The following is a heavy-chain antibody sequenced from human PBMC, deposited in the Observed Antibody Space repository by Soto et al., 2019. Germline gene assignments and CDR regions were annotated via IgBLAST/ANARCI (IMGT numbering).Heavy chain of an antibody. CDR2: IYYSGST. Sequence: QVQLQESGPGLVKPSQTLSLTCTVSGDSISSGGYYWSWIRQHPGKGLEWIGYIYYSGSTYYNPSLKSRVTISVDTSKNQLSLKLSSVTAADTAVYYCAASCVGCGGFNYYGMDVWGPGTTVTVSS. V-gene: IGHV4-31*03. D-gene: IGHD2-21*01. J-gene: IGHJ6*02. CDR1: GDSISSGGYY. CDR3: AASCVGCGGFNYYGMDV.